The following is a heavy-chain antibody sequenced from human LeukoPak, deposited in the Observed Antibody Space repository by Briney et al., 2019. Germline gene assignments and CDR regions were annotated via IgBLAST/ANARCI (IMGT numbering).Heavy chain of an antibody. J-gene: IGHJ4*02. V-gene: IGHV1-18*01. Sequence: ASVKVSCKASGYTFTSYGISWVRQAPGQGLEWMGWISAYNGNTNYAQKLQGRVTMTTDTSTSTAYMELRSLRSEDTAVYYCARGPGYSSSWYYFDYWGQGTLVTVSS. CDR3: ARGPGYSSSWYYFDY. CDR2: ISAYNGNT. CDR1: GYTFTSYG. D-gene: IGHD6-13*01.